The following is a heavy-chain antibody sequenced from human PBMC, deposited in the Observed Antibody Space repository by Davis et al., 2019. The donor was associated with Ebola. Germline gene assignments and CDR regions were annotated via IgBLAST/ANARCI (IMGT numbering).Heavy chain of an antibody. CDR1: GFTFSSYA. Sequence: PGGSLRLSCAASGFTFSSYAMHWVRQAPGKGLEWVSAISGSGGSTYYADSVKGRFTISRDNSKNTLYLQMNSLKTEDTAVYYCSRGAPYSMDVWGQGTTVTVSS. V-gene: IGHV3-23*01. CDR3: SRGAPYSMDV. J-gene: IGHJ6*02. CDR2: ISGSGGST. D-gene: IGHD5-24*01.